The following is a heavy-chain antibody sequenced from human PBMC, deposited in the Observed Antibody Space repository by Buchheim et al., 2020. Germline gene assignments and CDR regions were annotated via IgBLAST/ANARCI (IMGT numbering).Heavy chain of an antibody. J-gene: IGHJ4*02. V-gene: IGHV4-39*01. D-gene: IGHD2-8*01. CDR2: IYYDGNT. CDR1: GGSISSSSFY. CDR3: ARHWHNGHHDY. Sequence: QLQLQESGPGLVKPSETLSLSCTVSGGSISSSSFYWDWVRQPPGKGLEWIGSIYYDGNTYYNPSLKSRVTISADTSKNQFSLKLTSVTAADTALYFCARHWHNGHHDYWGQGAL.